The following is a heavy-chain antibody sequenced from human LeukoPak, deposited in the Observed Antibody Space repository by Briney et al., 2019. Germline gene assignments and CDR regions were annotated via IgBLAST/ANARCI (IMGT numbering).Heavy chain of an antibody. CDR1: GFTFSTYG. CDR3: ARRSPSRSFFDY. J-gene: IGHJ4*02. D-gene: IGHD3-10*01. CDR2: INSADNT. Sequence: GESLRLSCAASGFTFSTYGLTWVRQAPGKGLEWVSLINSADNTYYADPVKGRFTISRDNSMSTLYLQMNSLSADDTAVYYCARRSPSRSFFDYWGQGSLVTVSS. V-gene: IGHV3-23*01.